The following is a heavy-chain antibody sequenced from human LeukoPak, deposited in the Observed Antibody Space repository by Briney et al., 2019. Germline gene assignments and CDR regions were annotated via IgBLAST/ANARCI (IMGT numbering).Heavy chain of an antibody. D-gene: IGHD3-10*01. Sequence: SETLSLTCSVSGGSIISSGYYWGWIRQPPGKGLEWIGGIYNSGSTYYNPSLKSRVTTSVDTSKNRFSLKLNSVTVADTAMYYCVYYMDVWGKGTTVTVSS. CDR3: VYYMDV. CDR2: IYNSGST. J-gene: IGHJ6*04. V-gene: IGHV4-39*01. CDR1: GGSIISSGYY.